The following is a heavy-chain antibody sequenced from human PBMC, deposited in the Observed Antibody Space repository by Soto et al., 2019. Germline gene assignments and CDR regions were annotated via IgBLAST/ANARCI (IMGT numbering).Heavy chain of an antibody. V-gene: IGHV3-30*18. Sequence: QPGGSLRLSCAASGFTFSSYGMHWVRQAPGKGLEWVAVISYDGSNKYYADSVKGRFTISRDNSKNTLYLQMNGLRAEDTAVYYCAKQGSGWYALYFQHWGQGTLVTVSS. D-gene: IGHD6-19*01. J-gene: IGHJ1*01. CDR2: ISYDGSNK. CDR1: GFTFSSYG. CDR3: AKQGSGWYALYFQH.